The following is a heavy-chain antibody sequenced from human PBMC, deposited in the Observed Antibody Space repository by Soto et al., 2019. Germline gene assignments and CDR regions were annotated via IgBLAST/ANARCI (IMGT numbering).Heavy chain of an antibody. D-gene: IGHD6-13*01. J-gene: IGHJ6*02. Sequence: QVQLVQSGAEVKKPGASVKVSCKASGYTFTGYYMHWVRQAPGHGLEWMGWINPNSGGTNYAQKFQGWVTMTRDTSISTAYMELSRLRSDDTAVYYCARGIAAAGAAHYYGMDVCGQGTTVNVS. CDR2: INPNSGGT. CDR3: ARGIAAAGAAHYYGMDV. CDR1: GYTFTGYY. V-gene: IGHV1-2*04.